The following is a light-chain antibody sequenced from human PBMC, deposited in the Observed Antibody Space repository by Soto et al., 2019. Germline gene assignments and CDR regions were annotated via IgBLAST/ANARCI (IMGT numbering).Light chain of an antibody. CDR2: KAS. CDR1: QSVTTS. J-gene: IGKJ3*01. CDR3: QQYYSYCT. V-gene: IGKV1-5*03. Sequence: IHTTHYPSTLSASLGYRVTITCRASQSVTTSLAWYQQKPGKAPKFLIYKASSLETGVPSRFSGSGSGTEFTLTISRLQTDDFATYYCQQYYSYCTFGHGGKVDIK.